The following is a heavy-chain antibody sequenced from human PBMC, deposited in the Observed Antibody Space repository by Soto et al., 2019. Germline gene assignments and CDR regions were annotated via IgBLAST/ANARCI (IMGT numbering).Heavy chain of an antibody. Sequence: QVHLQASGPGLVKPSETLSLTCTVSGESITRGFWAWVRQPPGKGLEYIGRIYSSDSANYSPSLESRVTVSLDTSKNQFSLRLTSVTAADTALYYCAKLRPEFGTTFDHWGQGILVIVSS. V-gene: IGHV4-4*07. CDR3: AKLRPEFGTTFDH. D-gene: IGHD3-10*01. CDR1: GESITRGF. CDR2: IYSSDSA. J-gene: IGHJ4*02.